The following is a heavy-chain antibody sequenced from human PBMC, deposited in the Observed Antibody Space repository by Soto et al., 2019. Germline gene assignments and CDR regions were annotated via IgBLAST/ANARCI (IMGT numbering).Heavy chain of an antibody. CDR3: ARRGGGECDY. V-gene: IGHV4-59*12. CDR2: IYYSGST. D-gene: IGHD3-16*01. Sequence: QVQLQESGPGLVKPSETLSLTCTVSGGSISSYYWSWIRQPPGKGLEWMGYIYYSGSTNYNPSLXAXAXRXVDAPQSQSPRKRSVVTAADTAVDSCARRGGGECDYWGQGSLGTVSS. J-gene: IGHJ4*02. CDR1: GGSISSYY.